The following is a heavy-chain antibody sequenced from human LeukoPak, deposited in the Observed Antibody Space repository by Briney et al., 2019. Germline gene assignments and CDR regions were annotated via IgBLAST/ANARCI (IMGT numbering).Heavy chain of an antibody. CDR2: ISTSSSYK. CDR3: AREIGGRLWFGELKETPRDY. CDR1: GFTFSSYS. Sequence: GGSLRLSCAASGFTFSSYSMNWVRQAPGKGLEWVSSISTSSSYKYYADSVKGRFTISRDNAKNSLYLQMNSLRAEDTAVYYCAREIGGRLWFGELKETPRDYGGQGTLVTVS. V-gene: IGHV3-21*01. J-gene: IGHJ4*02. D-gene: IGHD3-10*01.